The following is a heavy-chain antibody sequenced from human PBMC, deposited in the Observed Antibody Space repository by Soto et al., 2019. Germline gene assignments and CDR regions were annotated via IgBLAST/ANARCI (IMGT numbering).Heavy chain of an antibody. D-gene: IGHD6-25*01. J-gene: IGHJ4*02. Sequence: QVQLVQSGAEVRKPGASVKVSCKASGYTFTTSGISWVRQAPGQGLEWMAMISAYNGNTNYAQKFQGRVTLTTDTPTSTAYMELRSLKSDDTATYCCVRVRGIPADADYWGQGSLVTVSS. CDR3: VRVRGIPADADY. V-gene: IGHV1-18*01. CDR1: GYTFTTSG. CDR2: ISAYNGNT.